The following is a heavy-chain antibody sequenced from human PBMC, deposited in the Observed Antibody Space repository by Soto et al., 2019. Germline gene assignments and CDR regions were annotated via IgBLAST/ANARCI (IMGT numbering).Heavy chain of an antibody. Sequence: SETLSLTCTVSGGSISSSSYYWGWIRQPPGKGLEWIGSIYYGGSTYYNPSLKSRVTISVDTSKNQFSLRLRSVTAADTAMYYCARQRITIFEVAGYVFDIWGQGTMVTVSS. D-gene: IGHD3-3*01. CDR2: IYYGGST. CDR3: ARQRITIFEVAGYVFDI. J-gene: IGHJ3*02. V-gene: IGHV4-39*01. CDR1: GGSISSSSYY.